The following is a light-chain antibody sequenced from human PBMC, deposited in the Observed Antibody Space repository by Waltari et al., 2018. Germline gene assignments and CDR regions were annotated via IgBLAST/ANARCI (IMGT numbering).Light chain of an antibody. CDR3: QQYYVSPYT. CDR1: QSVLYSSNDKNY. J-gene: IGKJ2*01. Sequence: LGERATINCKSSQSVLYSSNDKNYLAWYQQKPGQPPKLLIYWASTRESGVPDRFSGSGSGTDFTLTISSLQAEDVAVYYCQQYYVSPYTFGQGTKLEIK. CDR2: WAS. V-gene: IGKV4-1*01.